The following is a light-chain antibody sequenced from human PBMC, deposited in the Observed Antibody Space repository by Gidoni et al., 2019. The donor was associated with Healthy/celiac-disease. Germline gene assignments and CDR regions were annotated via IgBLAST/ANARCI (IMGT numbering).Light chain of an antibody. CDR1: KLGDKY. CDR3: QAWDSSTYVV. Sequence: SYELTQPPSVSVSPGPTASITCSGDKLGDKYACWYQQKPGQSPVLVIYQDSKRPSGIPERFSGSNSGNTATLTISGTQAMDEAHYYCQAWDSSTYVVFGGGTKLTVL. CDR2: QDS. V-gene: IGLV3-1*01. J-gene: IGLJ2*01.